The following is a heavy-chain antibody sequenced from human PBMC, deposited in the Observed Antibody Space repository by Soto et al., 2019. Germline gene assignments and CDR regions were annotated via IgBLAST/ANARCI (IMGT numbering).Heavy chain of an antibody. J-gene: IGHJ4*02. D-gene: IGHD6-13*01. CDR1: GGSFSGYC. Sequence: QVQLQQWGAGLLKPSETLSLTCAVYGGSFSGYCWSWIRKPPGKGLEWIGEINHSGSTNYNPSLKSRVTISVDKSKNQFSLKLSSVTAADTAVYYCARGSIAAAGRSLLGYWGQGTLVTVSS. V-gene: IGHV4-34*01. CDR3: ARGSIAAAGRSLLGY. CDR2: INHSGST.